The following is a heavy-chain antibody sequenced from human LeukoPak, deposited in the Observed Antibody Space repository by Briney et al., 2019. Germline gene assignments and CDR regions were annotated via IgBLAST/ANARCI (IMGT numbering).Heavy chain of an antibody. D-gene: IGHD3-22*01. J-gene: IGHJ4*02. CDR3: ASSFYYDSRDY. Sequence: SETLSLTCVVYGGSFSGYFWSWIRQPPGKGLEWIGEITPSGSTNYSPSLKSRVSISIDTSKKKLSQRLTSVTAADSAVYYCASSFYYDSRDYWGQGTLVTVSS. V-gene: IGHV4-34*01. CDR2: ITPSGST. CDR1: GGSFSGYF.